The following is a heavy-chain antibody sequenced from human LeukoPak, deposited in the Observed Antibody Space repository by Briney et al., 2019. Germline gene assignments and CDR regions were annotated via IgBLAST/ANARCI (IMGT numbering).Heavy chain of an antibody. V-gene: IGHV3-74*01. CDR1: GFTFSFYW. J-gene: IGHJ6*02. Sequence: YPGGSLRLSCASSGFTFSFYWMHWVRQAPGKGLVWVSRINNDGRSTSYAGSVKGRFTISRDNAKNTLYLQMNSLRAEDTAVYYCARDTDSAVAWPGGAYGMDVWGQGTTVTVSS. D-gene: IGHD6-19*01. CDR3: ARDTDSAVAWPGGAYGMDV. CDR2: INNDGRST.